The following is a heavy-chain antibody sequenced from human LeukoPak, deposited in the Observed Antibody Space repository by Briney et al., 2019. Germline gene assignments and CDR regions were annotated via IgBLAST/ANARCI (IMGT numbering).Heavy chain of an antibody. D-gene: IGHD2-2*02. CDR1: GFTFSFYG. V-gene: IGHV3-30*02. CDR2: IQYDGSYK. CDR3: AKTSDQLLYSKFDF. J-gene: IGHJ4*02. Sequence: GESLRLSCATSGFTFSFYGMHWVRQAPGKGLEWVAFIQYDGSYKFYADSVQGRFSISRDNSKNTLFLQMNSLRAEDTAVYYCAKTSDQLLYSKFDFWGQGTLVIVSS.